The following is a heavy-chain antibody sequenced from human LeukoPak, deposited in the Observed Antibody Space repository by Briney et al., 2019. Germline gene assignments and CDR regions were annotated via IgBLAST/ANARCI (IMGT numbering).Heavy chain of an antibody. V-gene: IGHV5-51*01. CDR3: ARQFRDSSGYYSYYFDY. Sequence: PGESLKISCKGSGYSFTTYWIGWVRQLPGRGLEWMGIIYPGDSDTRYSPSFQGQVTISADMSISTAYLQWSSLKASDTAMYYCARQFRDSSGYYSYYFDYWGQGTLVTVSS. CDR1: GYSFTTYW. J-gene: IGHJ4*02. D-gene: IGHD3-22*01. CDR2: IYPGDSDT.